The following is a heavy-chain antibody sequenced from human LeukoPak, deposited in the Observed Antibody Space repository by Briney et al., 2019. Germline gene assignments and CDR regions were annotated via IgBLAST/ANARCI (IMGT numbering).Heavy chain of an antibody. J-gene: IGHJ4*02. D-gene: IGHD3-3*01. CDR2: ICTSGST. CDR1: GGSISSYY. Sequence: PSETLSLTCTVSGGSISSYYWSWIRQPAGKGLEWIGRICTSGSTNYNPSLKSRVTMSVDTSKNQFSLKLSSVTAADTAVYYCARDLGFLEPYYFDYWGQGTLVTVSS. CDR3: ARDLGFLEPYYFDY. V-gene: IGHV4-4*07.